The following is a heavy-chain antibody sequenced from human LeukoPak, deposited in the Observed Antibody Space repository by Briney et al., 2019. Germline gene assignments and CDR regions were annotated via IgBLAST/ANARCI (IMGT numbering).Heavy chain of an antibody. CDR2: ISSSSSYT. Sequence: GGSLRLSCAASGFTFSDYYMRCIRQAPGKGLEWVSYISSSSSYTNYADSVKGRFTISRDNAKNSLYLQMNSLRAEDTAVYYCASNYDILTGSPKDDAFAIWGQGTMVTVSS. D-gene: IGHD3-9*01. J-gene: IGHJ3*02. CDR1: GFTFSDYY. CDR3: ASNYDILTGSPKDDAFAI. V-gene: IGHV3-11*03.